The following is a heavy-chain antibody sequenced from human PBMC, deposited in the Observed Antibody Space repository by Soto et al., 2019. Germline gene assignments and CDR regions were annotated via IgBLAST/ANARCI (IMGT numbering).Heavy chain of an antibody. CDR2: ISGSGGST. J-gene: IGHJ5*02. CDR1: GFTFSSYA. D-gene: IGHD3-10*01. V-gene: IGHV3-23*01. Sequence: GGSLRLSCAASGFTFSSYAMTWVRQAPGKGLEWVSAISGSGGSTYYADSVNGRFTISRDNSKNTLYLQMNSLRAEDTAVYYCAKDGSELWFGESPNWFDPWGQGTLVTVSS. CDR3: AKDGSELWFGESPNWFDP.